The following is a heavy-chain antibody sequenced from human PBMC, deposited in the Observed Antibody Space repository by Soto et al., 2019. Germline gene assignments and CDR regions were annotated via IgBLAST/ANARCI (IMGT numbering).Heavy chain of an antibody. CDR1: GFTFSNAW. J-gene: IGHJ4*01. Sequence: AGGSLRVSCAASGFTFSNAWINWVRQAPGKGLEWVGRVKSKTDGGTTDFAAPVKGRFAISRDDSKNMVYLEMNSLKTEGTGIYYCTTDSYITSIIVRFDYWGHGTLVTVSS. CDR3: TTDSYITSIIVRFDY. D-gene: IGHD3-22*01. CDR2: VKSKTDGGTT. V-gene: IGHV3-15*07.